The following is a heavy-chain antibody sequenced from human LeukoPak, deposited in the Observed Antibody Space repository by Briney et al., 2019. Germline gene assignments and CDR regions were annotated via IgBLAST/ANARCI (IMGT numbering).Heavy chain of an antibody. Sequence: GRSLRLSCAASGFTFSSYGMHWVRQAPGKGLEWVAVIWYDGSNKYYADSVKGRLTISRDNSKNTLYLQMNSLRAEDTAVYYCANLAVAGAIDYWGQGTLVTVSS. V-gene: IGHV3-33*06. D-gene: IGHD6-19*01. CDR3: ANLAVAGAIDY. J-gene: IGHJ4*02. CDR2: IWYDGSNK. CDR1: GFTFSSYG.